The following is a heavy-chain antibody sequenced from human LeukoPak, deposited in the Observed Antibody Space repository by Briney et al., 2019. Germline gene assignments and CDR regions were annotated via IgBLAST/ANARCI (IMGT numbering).Heavy chain of an antibody. CDR3: ARGPQWRGDSYYMDV. J-gene: IGHJ6*03. V-gene: IGHV1-8*01. D-gene: IGHD6-19*01. CDR2: MNHNSGNT. Sequence: ASVKVSCKGSGYTFTNFDINWVRQTTGQGLEWMGWMNHNSGNTGSAQKLQGRVTMTMNTSISTAYIELSSLRSEDTAVYYCARGPQWRGDSYYMDVWGRGTTVTISS. CDR1: GYTFTNFD.